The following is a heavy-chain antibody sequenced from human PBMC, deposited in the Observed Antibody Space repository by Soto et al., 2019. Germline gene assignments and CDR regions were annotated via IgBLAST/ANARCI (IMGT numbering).Heavy chain of an antibody. V-gene: IGHV4-31*03. J-gene: IGHJ4*02. CDR3: ATCASLVAGGFDY. CDR2: IYYSGST. D-gene: IGHD2-8*02. CDR1: GGSISSGGYY. Sequence: SETLSLTCTVSGGSISSGGYYWSWIRQHPGKGLEWIGYIYYSGSTYYNPSLKSRVTISVDTSKNQFSLKLSSVTAADTAVYYCATCASLVAGGFDYWSQGTLVTVSS.